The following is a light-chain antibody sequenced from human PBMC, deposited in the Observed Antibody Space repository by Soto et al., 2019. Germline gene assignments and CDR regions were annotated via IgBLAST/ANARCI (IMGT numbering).Light chain of an antibody. CDR2: EAS. Sequence: QSVLTQPASVSGSPGQSITISCTGTSSDVGSDNRVSWYQQHPGKAPKLMIYEASKRPSGVSNRFSGSKSGNTASLTISGLQAEDEADYYCCSYAGSSVFGTGTKVTVL. CDR3: CSYAGSSV. V-gene: IGLV2-23*01. J-gene: IGLJ1*01. CDR1: SSDVGSDNR.